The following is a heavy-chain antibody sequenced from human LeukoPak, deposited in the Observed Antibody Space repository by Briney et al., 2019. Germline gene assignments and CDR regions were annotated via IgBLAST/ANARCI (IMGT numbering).Heavy chain of an antibody. CDR3: ARYGDYADYYYYGMDV. Sequence: PGRSLRLSCAASGFTFSSYSMNWVRQAPGKGLEWVSSISSSSSYIYYADSVKGRFTISRDNAKNSLYLQMNSLRAEDTAVYYCARYGDYADYYYYGMDVWGQGTTVTVSS. D-gene: IGHD4-17*01. CDR1: GFTFSSYS. V-gene: IGHV3-21*01. CDR2: ISSSSSYI. J-gene: IGHJ6*02.